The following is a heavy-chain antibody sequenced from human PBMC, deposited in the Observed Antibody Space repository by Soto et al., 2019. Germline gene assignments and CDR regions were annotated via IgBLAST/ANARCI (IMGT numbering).Heavy chain of an antibody. CDR1: GFTFKNAW. D-gene: IGHD3-22*01. J-gene: IGHJ4*02. CDR2: MKSKNDGGTT. V-gene: IGHV3-15*07. CDR3: TTEDYYYDSSGYYNFDY. Sequence: GGSLRLSCAASGFTFKNAWMNWVRQAPGKGLEWVGRMKSKNDGGTTEYAAPVKGRFTISRDDSKTTLYLQMNSLKTEDTAVYYCTTEDYYYDSSGYYNFDYWGQGTLVTVSS.